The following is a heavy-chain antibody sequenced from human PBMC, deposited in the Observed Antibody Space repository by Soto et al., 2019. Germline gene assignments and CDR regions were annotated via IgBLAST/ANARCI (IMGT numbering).Heavy chain of an antibody. J-gene: IGHJ4*02. V-gene: IGHV4-39*01. CDR1: GGSISSSSYY. CDR3: ARHVQFPYYYDSSGKFNY. D-gene: IGHD3-22*01. Sequence: SETLSLTCTVSGGSISSSSYYWGWIRQPPGKGLEWIGIIYYSWSTYYNPSLKSRVTISVDTSKNQFSLKLSSVTAADTAVYYFARHVQFPYYYDSSGKFNYWGQGTRVAFSS. CDR2: IYYSWST.